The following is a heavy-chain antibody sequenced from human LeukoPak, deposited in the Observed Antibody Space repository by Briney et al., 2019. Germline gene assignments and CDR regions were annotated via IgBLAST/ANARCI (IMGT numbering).Heavy chain of an antibody. V-gene: IGHV3-7*01. Sequence: GGSLRLSCAASGFTFSSYWMSWVRQAPGKGLEWVANIKQDGSEKYYVDSVKGRFTISRDNAKNSPYLQMNSLRAEDTAVYYCARGNIVVVPAAPHGLIYYYYYYMDVWGKGTTVTVSS. CDR3: ARGNIVVVPAAPHGLIYYYYYYMDV. CDR1: GFTFSSYW. D-gene: IGHD2-2*01. J-gene: IGHJ6*03. CDR2: IKQDGSEK.